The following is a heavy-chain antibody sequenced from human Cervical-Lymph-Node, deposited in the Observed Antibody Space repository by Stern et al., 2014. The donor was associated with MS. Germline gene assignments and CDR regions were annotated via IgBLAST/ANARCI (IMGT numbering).Heavy chain of an antibody. D-gene: IGHD1-1*01. Sequence: VKLVESGAEVKKPGSSVKVSCKASGGTFSSYGISWVRQAPGQGLERMGGIIPIFGTPNYAQKFQGRVTITADESTSTAYMELSSLRSEDTAVYSCAGLNSAYYYGMDVWGQGTTVTVSS. J-gene: IGHJ6*02. CDR3: AGLNSAYYYGMDV. CDR2: IIPIFGTP. CDR1: GGTFSSYG. V-gene: IGHV1-69*01.